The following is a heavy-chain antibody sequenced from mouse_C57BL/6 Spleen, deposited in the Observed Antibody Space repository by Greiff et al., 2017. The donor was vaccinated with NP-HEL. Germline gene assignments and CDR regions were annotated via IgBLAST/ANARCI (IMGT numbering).Heavy chain of an antibody. J-gene: IGHJ2*01. CDR2: IDPSDSYT. D-gene: IGHD1-1*01. CDR1: GYTFTSYW. CDR3: ARRIYYGSSLDY. V-gene: IGHV1-69*01. Sequence: QVHVKQPGAELVMPGASVKLSCKASGYTFTSYWMHWVKQRPGQGLEWIGEIDPSDSYTNYNQKFKGKSTLTVDKSSSTAYMQLSSLTSEDSAVYYCARRIYYGSSLDYWGQGTTLTVSS.